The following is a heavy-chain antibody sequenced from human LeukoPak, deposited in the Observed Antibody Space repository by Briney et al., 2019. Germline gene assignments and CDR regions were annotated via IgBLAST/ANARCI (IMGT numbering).Heavy chain of an antibody. Sequence: KAGGSLRPSCAASGFTFSSYSMNWVRQAPGKGLEWVSSISSSSSYIYYADSVKGRFTISRDNAKNSLYLQMNSLRAEDTAVYYCARAFGYGDYYYFDYWGQGTLVTVSS. J-gene: IGHJ4*02. V-gene: IGHV3-21*01. D-gene: IGHD4-17*01. CDR3: ARAFGYGDYYYFDY. CDR1: GFTFSSYS. CDR2: ISSSSSYI.